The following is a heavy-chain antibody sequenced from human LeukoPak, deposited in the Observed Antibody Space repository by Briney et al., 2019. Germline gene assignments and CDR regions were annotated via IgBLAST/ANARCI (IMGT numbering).Heavy chain of an antibody. V-gene: IGHV3-74*01. CDR1: GFTFSNAW. CDR3: ARFHLGYYFDY. J-gene: IGHJ4*02. CDR2: INSDGSST. D-gene: IGHD3-10*01. Sequence: GGSLRLSCAASGFTFSNAWMSWVRQAPGKGLEWVGRINSDGSSTSYADSVKGRFTISRDNAKNTLYLQMNSLRAEDTAVYYCARFHLGYYFDYWGQGTLVTVSS.